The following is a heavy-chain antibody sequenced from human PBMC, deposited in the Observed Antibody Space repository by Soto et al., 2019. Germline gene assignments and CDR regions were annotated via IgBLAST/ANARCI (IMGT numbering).Heavy chain of an antibody. CDR2: MNXNSGHK. J-gene: IGHJ4*02. CDR1: GSTFTSND. D-gene: IGHD4-17*01. CDR3: ARTLYGDNVEY. V-gene: IGHV1-8*01. Sequence: GXSVKVSCKASGSTFTSNDINWVRQATGQGIAWXGWMNXNSGHKGYEQXXQGRVNMXXNTYISTAYMELSRLRSEDTAVYYCARTLYGDNVEYWGQGTLVTVSS.